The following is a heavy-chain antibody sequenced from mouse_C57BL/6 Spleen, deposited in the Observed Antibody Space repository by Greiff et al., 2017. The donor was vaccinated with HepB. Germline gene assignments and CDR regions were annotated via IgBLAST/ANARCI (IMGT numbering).Heavy chain of an antibody. CDR3: AREGPGYYFDY. Sequence: QVQLQQSGAELARPGASVTMSCKASGYTFTSYTMHWVKQRPGQGLEWIGYINPSSGYTKYNQKFKDKATLTADKSSSTAYMQLSSLTSEDSAVYYCAREGPGYYFDYWGQGTTLTVSS. D-gene: IGHD3-3*01. V-gene: IGHV1-4*01. J-gene: IGHJ2*01. CDR2: INPSSGYT. CDR1: GYTFTSYT.